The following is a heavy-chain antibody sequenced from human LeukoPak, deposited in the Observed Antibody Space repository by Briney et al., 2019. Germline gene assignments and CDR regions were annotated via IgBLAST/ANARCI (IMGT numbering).Heavy chain of an antibody. CDR2: ISYSGST. CDR1: GGSISNYY. CDR3: ARTKLYCSGGSCYSSLDY. J-gene: IGHJ4*02. V-gene: IGHV4-59*01. Sequence: SETLSLTCTVSGGSISNYYWSWIRQPPGKGLEWIGYISYSGSTISNPSLKSRVTISVDTSKNQFSLKLTSVTAADTALYYCARTKLYCSGGSCYSSLDYWGQGTLVTVSS. D-gene: IGHD2-15*01.